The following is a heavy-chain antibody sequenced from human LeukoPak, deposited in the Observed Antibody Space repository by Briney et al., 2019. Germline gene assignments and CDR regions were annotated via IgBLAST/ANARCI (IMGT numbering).Heavy chain of an antibody. J-gene: IGHJ4*02. CDR2: INPNSGGT. CDR3: ARDGLGGYSGYAGHPSGVYYFDY. D-gene: IGHD5-12*01. Sequence: ASVKVSCKASGYTFTGYYMHWVRQAPGQGLEWMGWINPNSGGTNYAQKFQGRVTMTRDTSISTAYMELSRLRSDDTAVYYCARDGLGGYSGYAGHPSGVYYFDYWGQGTLVTVSS. V-gene: IGHV1-2*02. CDR1: GYTFTGYY.